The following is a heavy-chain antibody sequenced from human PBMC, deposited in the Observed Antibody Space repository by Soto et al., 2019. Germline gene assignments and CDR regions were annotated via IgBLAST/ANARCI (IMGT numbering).Heavy chain of an antibody. Sequence: SETLSLTCAVYGGSFSGYYWSWIRQPPGKGLEWIGEINHSGSTNYNPSLKSRVTISVDTSKNQFSLKLSSVTAADTAVYYCARDRYYDYYYGMDFWGQGTTVTVSS. J-gene: IGHJ6*02. CDR3: ARDRYYDYYYGMDF. CDR2: INHSGST. CDR1: GGSFSGYY. V-gene: IGHV4-34*01.